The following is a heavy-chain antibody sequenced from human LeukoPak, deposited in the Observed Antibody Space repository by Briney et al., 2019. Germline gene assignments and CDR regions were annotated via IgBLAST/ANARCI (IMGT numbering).Heavy chain of an antibody. CDR2: ISAYNGDT. J-gene: IGHJ5*02. V-gene: IGHV1-18*01. D-gene: IGHD2-15*01. CDR3: ARDQGVVSGFGP. Sequence: ASVKVSRKSSGYSFTSYGFNWVRQAPGQGLEWMGWISAYNGDTNYAQKFQGRVTMTTDTSTSTGYMELRSLRSDDTAVYYCARDQGVVSGFGPWGQGTLVTVS. CDR1: GYSFTSYG.